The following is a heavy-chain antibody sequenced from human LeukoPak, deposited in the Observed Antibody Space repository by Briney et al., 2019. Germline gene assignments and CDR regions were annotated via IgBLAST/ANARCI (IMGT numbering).Heavy chain of an antibody. CDR3: TRHSTYYDILTGYYDPRAFDI. J-gene: IGHJ3*02. CDR1: GFTFSGSA. V-gene: IGHV3-73*01. D-gene: IGHD3-9*01. CDR2: IRSKASSYAT. Sequence: GGSLKLSCAASGFTFSGSAMHWVRQASGKGLDWVGRIRSKASSYATAYAASVKGRFTISRDDSKNTAYLQMNSLKTEDTAVYYCTRHSTYYDILTGYYDPRAFDIWGQGTMVTVSS.